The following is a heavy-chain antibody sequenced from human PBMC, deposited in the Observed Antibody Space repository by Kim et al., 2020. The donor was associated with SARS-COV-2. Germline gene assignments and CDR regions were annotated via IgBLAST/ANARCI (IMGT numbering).Heavy chain of an antibody. D-gene: IGHD2-8*01. CDR3: ARGGVTNRFDC. CDR1: GFSFIDYT. Sequence: GGSLRLSCAASGFSFIDYTMSWVRQPPGKGLEWVSSVTISGVSTFYADSLKGRFTISRDNARNTVSLQMNSLGVEDTAVYFCARGGVTNRFDCWGQ. V-gene: IGHV3-23*01. J-gene: IGHJ4*02. CDR2: VTISGVST.